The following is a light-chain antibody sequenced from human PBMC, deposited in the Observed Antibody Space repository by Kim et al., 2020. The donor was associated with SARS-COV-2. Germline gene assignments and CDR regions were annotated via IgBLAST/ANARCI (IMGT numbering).Light chain of an antibody. CDR3: QQRSNWPIT. Sequence: LSPGERATLSCRASQSVSSYLAWYQQKPGQAPRLLISDASNRASGIPARFSGSGSGTDFTLTISSLEPEDFAVYYCQQRSNWPITFGQGTRLEI. V-gene: IGKV3-11*01. J-gene: IGKJ5*01. CDR2: DAS. CDR1: QSVSSY.